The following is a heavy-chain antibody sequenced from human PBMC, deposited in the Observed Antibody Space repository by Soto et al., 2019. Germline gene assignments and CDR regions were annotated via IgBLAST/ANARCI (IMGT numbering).Heavy chain of an antibody. V-gene: IGHV4-4*07. CDR2: IYSTGAT. CDR3: ARTRVRALAAGESDP. J-gene: IGHJ5*02. D-gene: IGHD6-25*01. CDR1: VGSISGHY. Sequence: PSETLSLTCTFSVGSISGHYWSWIRQTAGKGLEWIGRIYSTGATSYNPSLNSRVSMSIDTSKNQISLNLTSVTAADTAMYYCARTRVRALAAGESDPWGQGTLVTVSS.